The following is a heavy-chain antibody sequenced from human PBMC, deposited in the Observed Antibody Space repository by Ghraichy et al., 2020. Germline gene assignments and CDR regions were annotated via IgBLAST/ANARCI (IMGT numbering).Heavy chain of an antibody. CDR1: GGSISSSRYY. CDR2: MYYSGST. CDR3: ARLGRYSGYDDGFDI. D-gene: IGHD5-12*01. V-gene: IGHV4-39*01. Sequence: SETLSLTCSVSGGSISSSRYYWGWIRKPPGKGLEWIGSMYYSGSTYYNPSLKSRVTISVDTSNNQFSLKLNSVTAADTAVYYCARLGRYSGYDDGFDIWGQGTMVTVSS. J-gene: IGHJ3*02.